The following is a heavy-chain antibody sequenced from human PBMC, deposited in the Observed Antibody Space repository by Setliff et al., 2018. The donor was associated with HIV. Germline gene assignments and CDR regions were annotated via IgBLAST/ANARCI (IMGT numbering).Heavy chain of an antibody. CDR2: ISYDGSTF. CDR1: GFGFGTYG. V-gene: IGHV3-30*03. Sequence: GGSLRLSCAASGFGFGTYGMQWVRQAPGKGLEWVASISYDGSTFYHSDSVEGRFTISRDNSKNTLFLEMNSLRVEDTAVYYCARRGYSGYDWADYFDYWGQGTLVTVSS. J-gene: IGHJ4*02. D-gene: IGHD5-12*01. CDR3: ARRGYSGYDWADYFDY.